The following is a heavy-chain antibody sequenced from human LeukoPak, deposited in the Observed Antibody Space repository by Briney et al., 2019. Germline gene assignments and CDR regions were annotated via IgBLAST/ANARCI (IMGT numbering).Heavy chain of an antibody. CDR3: ARTQTTVTPTGAFDY. CDR2: MDSDGSSI. J-gene: IGHJ4*02. Sequence: GGSLRLSCATSGFAFSSYWMHWVRQAPGKGLVWVSRMDSDGSSINYADSVKGRFTISRDNAKNTLYLQMNSLRAEDTAVYYCARTQTTVTPTGAFDYWGQGTLVTVSS. D-gene: IGHD4-17*01. CDR1: GFAFSSYW. V-gene: IGHV3-74*01.